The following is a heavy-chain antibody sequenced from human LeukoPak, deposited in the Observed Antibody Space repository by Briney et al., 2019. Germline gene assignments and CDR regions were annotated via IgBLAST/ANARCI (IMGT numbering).Heavy chain of an antibody. CDR2: IYADGSS. J-gene: IGHJ4*02. Sequence: SETLSLTCTVSGVPVSSENSYWNWIRQPAGKGLEWIGRIYADGSSTYNPSLKSRVTISVDTSNNQFSLRLTSMTAADTAVYDCARGYYYRGWGEGTLVTVSS. CDR1: GVPVSSENSY. CDR3: ARGYYYRG. V-gene: IGHV4-61*02. D-gene: IGHD3-10*01.